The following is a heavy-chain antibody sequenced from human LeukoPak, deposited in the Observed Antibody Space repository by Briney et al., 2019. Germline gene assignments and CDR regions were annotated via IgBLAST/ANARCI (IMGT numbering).Heavy chain of an antibody. V-gene: IGHV3-74*01. Sequence: GGSLRLSCAASGFSFSSYWMHWVRQAPGKGLVWVSRINSDGRSTDYADSVKGRFTISRDNSKNTLYLQMNSLRAEDTAVYYCAKGSSGYYDHSYFDYWGQGPLVTVSS. D-gene: IGHD3-22*01. CDR1: GFSFSSYW. CDR3: AKGSSGYYDHSYFDY. CDR2: INSDGRST. J-gene: IGHJ4*02.